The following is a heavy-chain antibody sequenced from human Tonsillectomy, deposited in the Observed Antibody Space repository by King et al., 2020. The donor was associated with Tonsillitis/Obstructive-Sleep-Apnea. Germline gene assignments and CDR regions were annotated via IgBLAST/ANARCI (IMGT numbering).Heavy chain of an antibody. CDR1: GFTFSSYD. CDR3: AREWELGAFDI. Sequence: VQLVESGGGLVQPGGSLRLSCAASGFTFSSYDMHWVRQAPGKGLEWVSAIGTAGDTYYPGSVKGRFTISRENAKNSLYLQMNSLRAGDTAVYYCAREWELGAFDIWGQGTMVTVSS. D-gene: IGHD1-26*01. CDR2: IGTAGDT. J-gene: IGHJ3*02. V-gene: IGHV3-13*04.